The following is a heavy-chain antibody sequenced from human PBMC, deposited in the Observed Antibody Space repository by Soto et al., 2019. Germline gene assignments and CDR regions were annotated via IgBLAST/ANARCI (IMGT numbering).Heavy chain of an antibody. CDR2: ITPMCGTA. J-gene: IGHJ2*01. Sequence: QVQLVQSGAEVKKPGSSVKVSCKASGGTFSRYAISWVRQAPGQGLEWMGGITPMCGTANYAQKFQGRVTISADESTSTVHMELRRLRSEDTAVHYCAQTLGSAVAGPGRFDLWGRGTLVIVSS. D-gene: IGHD6-19*01. CDR3: AQTLGSAVAGPGRFDL. V-gene: IGHV1-69*12. CDR1: GGTFSRYA.